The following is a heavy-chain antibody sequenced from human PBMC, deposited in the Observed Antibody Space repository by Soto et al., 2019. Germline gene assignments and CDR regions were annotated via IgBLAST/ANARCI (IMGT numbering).Heavy chain of an antibody. CDR3: ARDLHDYVSFRFDP. J-gene: IGHJ5*02. D-gene: IGHD3-16*01. V-gene: IGHV3-21*01. Sequence: EVQLVESGGGLVKPGGSLRLSCAASGFTFSNYSRNWVRQAPGKGLEWVSSISTSSSYIYYADSLKGRFTISRDNAKNSLYLQMNSLRAEDTAVYYCARDLHDYVSFRFDPWGQGTLVTVSS. CDR2: ISTSSSYI. CDR1: GFTFSNYS.